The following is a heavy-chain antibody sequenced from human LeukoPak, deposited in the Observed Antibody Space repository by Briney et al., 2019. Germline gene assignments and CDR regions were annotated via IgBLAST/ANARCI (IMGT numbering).Heavy chain of an antibody. Sequence: NPSETLSLTCTVSGGSISGYNYYWGWIRQPPGKGLEWIGSISYSGSTYYNPSLKSRVAISVDKSENHISLWLTSVTAADTAVYYCAREGGPYRPLDYSGQGTLVTVSS. V-gene: IGHV4-39*07. J-gene: IGHJ4*02. CDR1: GGSISGYNYY. CDR2: ISYSGST. CDR3: AREGGPYRPLDY.